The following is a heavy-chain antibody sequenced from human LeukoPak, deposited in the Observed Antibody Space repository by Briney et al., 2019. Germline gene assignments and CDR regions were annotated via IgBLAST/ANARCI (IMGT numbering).Heavy chain of an antibody. Sequence: SETLSLTCTVSGGSISSYYWSWIRQPPGKGLEWIGYIYYSGSTNYNPSLKSRVTISVDTSKDQFSLKLSSVTAADTAVYYCARQGYCSSTSCYPSYYYGMDVWGQGTTVTVSS. CDR3: ARQGYCSSTSCYPSYYYGMDV. CDR2: IYYSGST. CDR1: GGSISSYY. J-gene: IGHJ6*02. V-gene: IGHV4-59*08. D-gene: IGHD2-2*01.